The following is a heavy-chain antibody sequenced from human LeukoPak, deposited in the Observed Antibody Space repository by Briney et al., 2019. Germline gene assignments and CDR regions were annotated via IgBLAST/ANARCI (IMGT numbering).Heavy chain of an antibody. CDR1: GYTFRNYG. D-gene: IGHD3-10*01. Sequence: ASVKVSCKASGYTFRNYGINWVRQAPRQGLEWMGWISGDSYDTKYEQKLQGRVTMTTDTSTSTAYMELRSLRSDDTAVYYCARNRTGTFDFWGQGTLVTVSS. J-gene: IGHJ4*02. CDR2: ISGDSYDT. CDR3: ARNRTGTFDF. V-gene: IGHV1-18*01.